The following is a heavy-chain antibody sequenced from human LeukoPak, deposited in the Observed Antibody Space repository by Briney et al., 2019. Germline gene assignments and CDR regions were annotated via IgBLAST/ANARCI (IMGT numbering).Heavy chain of an antibody. CDR2: IYYSGST. D-gene: IGHD2-2*01. J-gene: IGHJ5*02. V-gene: IGHV4-59*01. CDR1: GGSISSYY. CDR3: ARGGDLGYCSSTSCSNWFDP. Sequence: SETLSLTCTVSGGSISSYYWSWVRQPPGKGLEWIGYIYYSGSTNYNPSHKSRVTISVDTSKNQFSLKLSSVTAADTAVYYCARGGDLGYCSSTSCSNWFDPWGQGTLVTVSS.